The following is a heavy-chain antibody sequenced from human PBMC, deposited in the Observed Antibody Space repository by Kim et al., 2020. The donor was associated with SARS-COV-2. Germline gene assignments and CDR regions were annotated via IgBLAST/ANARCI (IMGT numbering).Heavy chain of an antibody. V-gene: IGHV3-15*01. CDR1: GFTFSNAW. CDR2: IKSKTDGGTT. Sequence: GGSLRLSCAASGFTFSNAWMSWVRQAPGKGLEWVGRIKSKTDGGTTDYAAPVKGRFTISRDDSKNTLYLQMNSLKTEDTAVYYCTTQPRSWDPHFDYWGQGTLVTVSS. J-gene: IGHJ4*02. CDR3: TTQPRSWDPHFDY. D-gene: IGHD6-13*01.